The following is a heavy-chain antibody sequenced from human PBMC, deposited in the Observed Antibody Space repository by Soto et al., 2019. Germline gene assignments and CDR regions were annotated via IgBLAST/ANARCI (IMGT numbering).Heavy chain of an antibody. J-gene: IGHJ6*02. CDR1: GGSMYNYY. V-gene: IGHV4-59*01. CDR2: ISYSGST. D-gene: IGHD2-21*01. CDR3: ARDEAVINYYYYGMVV. Sequence: SETLSLTCPVSGGSMYNYYWSWIRQPPGKGLEWIGYISYSGSTNYNPSLKSRVTISLDTSKNQFSLKLTSVTAADTAVYYCARDEAVINYYYYGMVVWGQGITVTVSS.